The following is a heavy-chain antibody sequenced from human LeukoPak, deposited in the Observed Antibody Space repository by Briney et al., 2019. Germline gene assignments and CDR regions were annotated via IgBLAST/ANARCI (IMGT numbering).Heavy chain of an antibody. V-gene: IGHV1-18*01. Sequence: ASLKVSSKASGYTFTIYGISWGRHTPLQRLECMGWISAYNGNTNYAQKLQGRVTMSTDTSTTTSYIERTSLRSHKTAVYYCARERYDSSGWHRHPASFDYWGQGTLVTVSS. J-gene: IGHJ4*02. D-gene: IGHD6-19*01. CDR2: ISAYNGNT. CDR1: GYTFTIYG. CDR3: ARERYDSSGWHRHPASFDY.